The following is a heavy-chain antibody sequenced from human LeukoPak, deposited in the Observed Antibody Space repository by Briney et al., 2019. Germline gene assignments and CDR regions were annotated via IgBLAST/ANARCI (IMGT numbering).Heavy chain of an antibody. V-gene: IGHV3-48*01. CDR2: ISSSSSSTI. D-gene: IGHD2-8*02. CDR1: GFTFSTYS. Sequence: GGSLRLSCAASGFTFSTYSMNWVRQAPGKGLEWISYISSSSSSTIYYSDSVKGRFTISRDNTKNSLYLQMNSLRAEDTAVYYCARDTGGRGWFDPWGQGTLVTVSS. J-gene: IGHJ5*02. CDR3: ARDTGGRGWFDP.